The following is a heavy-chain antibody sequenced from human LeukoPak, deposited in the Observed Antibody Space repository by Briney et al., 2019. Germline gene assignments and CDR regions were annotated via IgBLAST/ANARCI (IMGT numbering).Heavy chain of an antibody. J-gene: IGHJ5*02. CDR1: GGSFSGYY. V-gene: IGHV4-34*01. Sequence: PSETLSLTCAVYGGSFSGYYWSWIRQPPGKGLEWIGEINHSGSTNYNPSLKSRVTISVDTSKNQFSLKLSSVTAADTAVYYCARGKVWLRFLEWFPPFGWFDPWGQGTLVTVSS. CDR2: INHSGST. CDR3: ARGKVWLRFLEWFPPFGWFDP. D-gene: IGHD3-3*01.